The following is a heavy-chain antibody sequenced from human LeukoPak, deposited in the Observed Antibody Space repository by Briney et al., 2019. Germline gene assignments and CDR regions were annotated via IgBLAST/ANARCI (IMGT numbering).Heavy chain of an antibody. V-gene: IGHV1-2*02. CDR2: INPNTGGT. CDR3: ARGRDSSGSSYSIFDL. D-gene: IGHD3-22*01. CDR1: GYTFTAYF. J-gene: IGHJ4*02. Sequence: ASVKVSCKVSGYTFTAYFMHWVRQAPGQGLEWMGWINPNTGGTNYAQKFQGRVAVTRDTSITTVYMDLSRLTSDDAAVYYCARGRDSSGSSYSIFDLWGQGTLVAVSS.